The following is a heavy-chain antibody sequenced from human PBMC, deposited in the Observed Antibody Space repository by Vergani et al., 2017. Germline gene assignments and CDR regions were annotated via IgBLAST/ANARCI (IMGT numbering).Heavy chain of an antibody. D-gene: IGHD2-15*01. J-gene: IGHJ4*02. CDR2: ISGSGGST. V-gene: IGHV3-23*04. CDR1: GFTFSSYA. CDR3: ARDSERYCSGGSCYHY. Sequence: EVQLVESGGGLVQPGGSLRLSCAASGFTFSSYAMSWVRQAPGKGLEWVSAISGSGGSTYYADSVKGRFTISRDNSKNTLYLQMNSLRAEDTAVYYCARDSERYCSGGSCYHYWGQGTLVTVSS.